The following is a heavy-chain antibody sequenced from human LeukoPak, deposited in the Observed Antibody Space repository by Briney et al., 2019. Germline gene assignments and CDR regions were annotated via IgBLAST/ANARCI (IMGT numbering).Heavy chain of an antibody. CDR1: GGSISTYY. D-gene: IGHD3-22*01. V-gene: IGHV4-59*01. J-gene: IGHJ4*02. Sequence: SETLSLTCTASGGSISTYYWSWIRQPPGKGLEWLGYIYYSGSSNYNPSLKSRRTISVDTSKNQFSLNLSSVTAADTAVYYCARGCSSGYGRLFDLWGQGTLVTVSS. CDR2: IYYSGSS. CDR3: ARGCSSGYGRLFDL.